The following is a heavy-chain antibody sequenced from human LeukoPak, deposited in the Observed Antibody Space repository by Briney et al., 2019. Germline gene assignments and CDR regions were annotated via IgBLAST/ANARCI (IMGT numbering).Heavy chain of an antibody. D-gene: IGHD2-15*01. Sequence: ASVKVSCKASGYTFTGYDINWVRQATGQGLEWMGWMNPKRGNTGYAQKFQGGVTMTRNTSISTAYMELSSLRSEDTAVYYYARGPPPHCSGGSCYSWGFVGYWGQGTQVAVSS. CDR3: ARGPPPHCSGGSCYSWGFVGY. V-gene: IGHV1-8*01. CDR1: GYTFTGYD. CDR2: MNPKRGNT. J-gene: IGHJ4*02.